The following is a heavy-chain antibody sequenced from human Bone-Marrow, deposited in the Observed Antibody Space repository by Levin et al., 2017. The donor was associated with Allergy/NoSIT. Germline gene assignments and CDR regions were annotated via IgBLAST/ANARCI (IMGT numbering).Heavy chain of an antibody. V-gene: IGHV4-39*07. J-gene: IGHJ4*02. Sequence: SQTLSLTCTVSGDAITSNSYYWGWIRQPPGKGLEWIGSIYYSGSTRNNPSLKSRVSISVDTSKNHFSLKMNSVTAADTAMYYCARVDYGSGSATFDSWGQGILVTVSS. CDR1: GDAITSNSYY. CDR2: IYYSGST. CDR3: ARVDYGSGSATFDS. D-gene: IGHD3-10*01.